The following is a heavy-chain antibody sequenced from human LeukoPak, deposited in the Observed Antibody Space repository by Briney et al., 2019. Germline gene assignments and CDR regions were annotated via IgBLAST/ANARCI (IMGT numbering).Heavy chain of an antibody. CDR1: GFTFSSYS. Sequence: GGSLRLSCAASGFTFSSYSMNWVRQAPGKGLEWDSSISSSSSYIYYADSVKVRVTISRDNAKNSLYLQMNSLRAEDTAVYYCARGVLTAAADFDYWGQGTLVTVSS. D-gene: IGHD6-13*01. J-gene: IGHJ4*02. CDR3: ARGVLTAAADFDY. V-gene: IGHV3-21*01. CDR2: ISSSSSYI.